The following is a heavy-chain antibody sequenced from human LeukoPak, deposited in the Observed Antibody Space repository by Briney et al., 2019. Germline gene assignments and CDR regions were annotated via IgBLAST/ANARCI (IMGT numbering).Heavy chain of an antibody. J-gene: IGHJ6*03. CDR1: GYTFTGYY. CDR2: INPSDGKT. V-gene: IGHV1-46*01. CDR3: ARADYDILTGDYLAPLNNYYYYMDV. D-gene: IGHD3-9*01. Sequence: EASVKVSCKASGYTFTGYYMHWVRQAPGQGLEWMGIINPSDGKTSYAQKLQGRVTMTRDTSTSTVYMELSSLRSEDTAVYYCARADYDILTGDYLAPLNNYYYYMDVWGKGTTVTISS.